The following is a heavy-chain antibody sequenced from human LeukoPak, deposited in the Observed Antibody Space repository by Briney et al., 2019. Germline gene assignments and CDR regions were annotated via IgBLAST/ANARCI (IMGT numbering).Heavy chain of an antibody. CDR2: IYTSGST. D-gene: IGHD2-2*01. CDR1: GGSISSYC. J-gene: IGHJ4*02. V-gene: IGHV4-4*07. Sequence: SETLSLTCTVSGGSISSYCWSWIRQPAGKGLEWIGRIYTSGSTNYNPSLKSRVTMSVDTSKNQFSLKLSSVTAADTAVYYCARSFVVVPAADYFDYWGQGTLVTVSS. CDR3: ARSFVVVPAADYFDY.